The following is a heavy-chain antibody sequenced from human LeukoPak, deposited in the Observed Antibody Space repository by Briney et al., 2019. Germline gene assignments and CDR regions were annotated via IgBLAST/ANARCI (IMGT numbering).Heavy chain of an antibody. J-gene: IGHJ4*02. CDR1: GGTFSSYA. CDR3: AKGRGLSYGYGVDY. CDR2: INPNSGGT. Sequence: ASVKVSCKASGGTFSSYAISWVRQAPGQGLEWMGWINPNSGGTNYAQKFQGRVTMTRDTSISTAYMELSRLRAEDMALYYCAKGRGLSYGYGVDYWGQGTLVTVSS. D-gene: IGHD4-17*01. V-gene: IGHV1-2*02.